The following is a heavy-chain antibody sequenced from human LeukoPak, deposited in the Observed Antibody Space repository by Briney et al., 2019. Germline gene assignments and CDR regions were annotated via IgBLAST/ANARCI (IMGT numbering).Heavy chain of an antibody. J-gene: IGHJ3*02. Sequence: SETLSLTCTVSGGSISGYYWSWIRQPAGKGLEWIGRIYTSGSTHYNPSLKSRVTMSVDPSKNQFSLKLSSVTAADTAVYYCARLITGTTTAFDIWGQGTMVTVSS. V-gene: IGHV4-4*07. CDR3: ARLITGTTTAFDI. D-gene: IGHD1-7*01. CDR1: GGSISGYY. CDR2: IYTSGST.